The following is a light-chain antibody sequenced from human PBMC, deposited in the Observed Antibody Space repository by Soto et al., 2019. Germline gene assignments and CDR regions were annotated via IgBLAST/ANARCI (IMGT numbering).Light chain of an antibody. J-gene: IGLJ1*01. Sequence: QSALTQPASVSGSPGQSITISCIGTSSDVGNYELVSWYQQLPGKAPKLIIYDVNHRPSGVPHRFSGSKSANTASLTISGLQADDEAEYYCNSYTRGSTRYVFGTGTKLTVL. CDR1: SSDVGNYEL. CDR2: DVN. V-gene: IGLV2-14*02. CDR3: NSYTRGSTRYV.